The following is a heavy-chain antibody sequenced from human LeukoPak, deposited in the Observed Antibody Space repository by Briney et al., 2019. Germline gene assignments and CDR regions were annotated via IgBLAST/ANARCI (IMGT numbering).Heavy chain of an antibody. Sequence: PGGSLRLSCAASGFTFSSYAMSWVRQAPGKGLEWVSAISGSGGSTYYADSVKGRFTISRDNSKNTLYLQMNSLRAEDTAVYYCYASDYDFWSGYPTYWGQGTLVTVSS. CDR2: ISGSGGST. CDR3: YASDYDFWSGYPTY. V-gene: IGHV3-23*01. J-gene: IGHJ4*02. D-gene: IGHD3-3*01. CDR1: GFTFSSYA.